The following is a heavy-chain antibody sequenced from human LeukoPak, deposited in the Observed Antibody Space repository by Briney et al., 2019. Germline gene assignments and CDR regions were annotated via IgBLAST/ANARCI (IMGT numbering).Heavy chain of an antibody. CDR1: GFSFTANW. J-gene: IGHJ4*02. CDR2: IKEDGSEK. Sequence: GGSLRLSCVASGFSFTANWMSWVRQAPGKGPEWVASIKEDGSEKYYGDSVGGRFTISRDNAKNSLYLRMNSLRVEDTAVYYCAQEGNWGQGTLVTVSS. CDR3: AQEGN. V-gene: IGHV3-7*01.